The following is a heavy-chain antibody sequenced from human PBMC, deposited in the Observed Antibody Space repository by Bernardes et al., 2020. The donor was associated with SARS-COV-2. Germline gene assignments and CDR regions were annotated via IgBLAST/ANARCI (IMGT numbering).Heavy chain of an antibody. D-gene: IGHD3-16*01. Sequence: GSLRLSCAASGFTVSSNYMSWVRQAPGKGLEWVSIIYSDGNTYYADSVKGRFTISRDNSNNTLYLQMNSLRAEDTAIYYCARVIIGVWFDPWGQGTLVTVSS. CDR3: ARVIIGVWFDP. CDR1: GFTVSSNY. V-gene: IGHV3-53*01. J-gene: IGHJ5*02. CDR2: IYSDGNT.